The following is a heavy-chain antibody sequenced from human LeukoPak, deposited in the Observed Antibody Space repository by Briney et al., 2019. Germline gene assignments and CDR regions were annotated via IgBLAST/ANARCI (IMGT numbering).Heavy chain of an antibody. J-gene: IGHJ4*02. V-gene: IGHV3-15*05. Sequence: GGSLRLSCAASGFSFSEKYMCWVRQAPGKGLEWIGRIKNKNEGGTTHYAPSLRGRFTISRDDSTNTPYLQMNNMKTEATAMYYCCFGDYGDFWGQGTLVTVSS. CDR1: GFSFSEKY. CDR3: CFGDYGDF. CDR2: IKNKNEGGTT. D-gene: IGHD4-17*01.